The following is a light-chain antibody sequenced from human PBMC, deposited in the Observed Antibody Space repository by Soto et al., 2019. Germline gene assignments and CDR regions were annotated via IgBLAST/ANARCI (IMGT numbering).Light chain of an antibody. V-gene: IGKV3-15*01. Sequence: EIVMTQSPATLSVSPGERATLSCRASQSVSSNLAWYQQKPGQAPRLLIYDASTRTTVIRDRFSGSGSVKEFTLTISSLQSEDFEGYYCQQYNNWPPITFGRGTRLEIK. CDR3: QQYNNWPPIT. CDR2: DAS. J-gene: IGKJ5*01. CDR1: QSVSSN.